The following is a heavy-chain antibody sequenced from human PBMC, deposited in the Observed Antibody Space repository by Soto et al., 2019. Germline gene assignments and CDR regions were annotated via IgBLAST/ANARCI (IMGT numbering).Heavy chain of an antibody. CDR1: GFTFSSYS. CDR3: ARDDLPTGDYYYGMDV. Sequence: GGSLRLSCAASGFTFSSYSMNWVRQAPGKGLEWVSSISSSSSYIYYADSVKGRFTISRDNAKNSLYLQMNSLRAEDTAVYYCARDDLPTGDYYYGMDVWGQGTTVTVSS. D-gene: IGHD7-27*01. V-gene: IGHV3-21*01. CDR2: ISSSSSYI. J-gene: IGHJ6*02.